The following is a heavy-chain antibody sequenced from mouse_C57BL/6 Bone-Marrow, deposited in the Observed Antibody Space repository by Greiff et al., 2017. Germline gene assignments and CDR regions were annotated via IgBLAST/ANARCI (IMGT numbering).Heavy chain of an antibody. Sequence: VQLQQPGAELVMPGASVKLSCKASGYTFTSSGISWVKQRTGQGLEWIGEIYPRSGNTYYNEKFKGKATLTADKSSSTAYMELRSLTSEDSAVYFCANLRLLRDYWGQGTTLTVSS. CDR1: GYTFTSSG. CDR3: ANLRLLRDY. J-gene: IGHJ2*01. CDR2: IYPRSGNT. D-gene: IGHD2-10*01. V-gene: IGHV1-81*01.